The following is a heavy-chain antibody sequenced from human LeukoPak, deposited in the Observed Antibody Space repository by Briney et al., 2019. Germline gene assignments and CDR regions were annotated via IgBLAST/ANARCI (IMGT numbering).Heavy chain of an antibody. CDR1: GFTFSSYW. Sequence: PGGSLRLSCAASGFTFSSYWMHWVRQAPGKVLVWVSRINSDGSSTSYADSVKGRFTISRDNAKNTLYLQMNSLRAEDTAVYYCARGHSYPSTYYYGSGSYQSPPYAMDVWGQGTTVTVSS. V-gene: IGHV3-74*01. CDR2: INSDGSST. CDR3: ARGHSYPSTYYYGSGSYQSPPYAMDV. J-gene: IGHJ6*02. D-gene: IGHD3-10*01.